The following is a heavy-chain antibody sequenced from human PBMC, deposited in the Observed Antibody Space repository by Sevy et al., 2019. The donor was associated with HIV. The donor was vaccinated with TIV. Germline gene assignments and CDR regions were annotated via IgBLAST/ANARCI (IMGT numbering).Heavy chain of an antibody. J-gene: IGHJ5*02. CDR2: FDPQDGET. V-gene: IGHV1-24*01. CDR1: GYTLTKLS. CDR3: ATVGLRYYSGASSYQGDWFDP. Sequence: ASVKVSCKVSGYTLTKLSIHWVRQAPGKGLEWMGDFDPQDGETIYEERFQGRLTMTVDTSTDTAYMEPSSLTSEDTAGYYCATVGLRYYSGASSYQGDWFDPWGQGTLVTVSS. D-gene: IGHD2-15*01.